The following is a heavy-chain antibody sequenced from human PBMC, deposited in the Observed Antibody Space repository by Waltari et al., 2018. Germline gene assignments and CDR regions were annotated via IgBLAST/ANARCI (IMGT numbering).Heavy chain of an antibody. V-gene: IGHV3-23*04. CDR3: ATSPRYVGYAFDI. Sequence: EVQLVESGGGLVQPGGSLRLSCAASGFPFSSYAMSWVRQAPGKGLEWVSASSGSGGSTYYADSVKGRFTISRDNSKNTLYLQMNSLRAEDTAVYYCATSPRYVGYAFDIWGQGTMVTVSS. J-gene: IGHJ3*02. CDR1: GFPFSSYA. CDR2: SSGSGGST. D-gene: IGHD3-10*01.